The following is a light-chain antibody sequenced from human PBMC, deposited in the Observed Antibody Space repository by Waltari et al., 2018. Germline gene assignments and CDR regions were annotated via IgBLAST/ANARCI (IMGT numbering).Light chain of an antibody. CDR3: QQYDNVPPYS. CDR2: DAS. Sequence: DIQMSQSPSSLSASVGDRVTITCQASQDISHYLNWYQQRPGKAPKLLIYDASNLETGVPSRFRGSGSGTAFTFTISSLQPEDMATYYCQQYDNVPPYSFGQGTRLEIK. V-gene: IGKV1-33*01. CDR1: QDISHY. J-gene: IGKJ2*03.